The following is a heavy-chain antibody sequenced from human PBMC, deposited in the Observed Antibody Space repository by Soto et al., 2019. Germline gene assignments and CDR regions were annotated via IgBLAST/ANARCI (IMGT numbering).Heavy chain of an antibody. Sequence: EVQLLESGGALVQPGGSLGLSCAASGFTFSSYALSWVRQAPGKGLEWVSIIGNSGGSTFYADSVKGRCTISRDNSKNTLYLQMNNLRAEDTAVYYCAKHFDSGCPDYWGHGTLVTVSS. D-gene: IGHD6-19*01. CDR2: IGNSGGST. V-gene: IGHV3-23*01. CDR3: AKHFDSGCPDY. J-gene: IGHJ4*01. CDR1: GFTFSSYA.